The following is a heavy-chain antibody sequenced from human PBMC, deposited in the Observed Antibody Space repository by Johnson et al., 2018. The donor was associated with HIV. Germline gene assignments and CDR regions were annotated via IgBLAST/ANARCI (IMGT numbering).Heavy chain of an antibody. CDR1: GFTFSSYA. CDR3: ARDQAYRSSWAFSFDI. Sequence: VQLVESGGGVVQPGRSLRLSCAASGFTFSSYAMSWVRQAPGKGLEWVAVISNDGSFQYYTDSVKGRFTISRDNSKNTVFLQMNSLRSDDTAVYFCARDQAYRSSWAFSFDIWGQGTMVIVSS. J-gene: IGHJ3*02. CDR2: ISNDGSFQ. V-gene: IGHV3-30*04. D-gene: IGHD6-13*01.